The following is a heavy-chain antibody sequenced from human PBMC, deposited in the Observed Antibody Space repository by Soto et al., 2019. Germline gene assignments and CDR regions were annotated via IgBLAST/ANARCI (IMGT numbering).Heavy chain of an antibody. CDR2: MNPNTGST. CDR1: GYTFTSFA. D-gene: IGHD2-15*01. J-gene: IGHJ4*02. V-gene: IGHV1-8*01. Sequence: QVRLVQSGAEVKEPGASVKVSCKASGYTFTSFAVNWVRQATGQGLEWMGWMNPNTGSTGYGQNYQGRVTMTRDTSINTAYMELSSLRPEDTAVYDCARGVAAVVDFWGQGALVTVSS. CDR3: ARGVAAVVDF.